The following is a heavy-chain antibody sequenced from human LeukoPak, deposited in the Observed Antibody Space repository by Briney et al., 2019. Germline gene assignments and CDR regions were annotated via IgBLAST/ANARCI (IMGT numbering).Heavy chain of an antibody. J-gene: IGHJ4*02. V-gene: IGHV3-23*01. CDR3: AKWGDYDILTGYYVSDF. D-gene: IGHD3-9*01. Sequence: QPGASLRLSCAASGFIFRNYAMSWVRQAPGKGLEWFSAITGSGDTTYYADSVKGRFTISRDNSKNTLYVEMNTLRAEDTAVYYCAKWGDYDILTGYYVSDFWGQGTLVTVSS. CDR2: ITGSGDTT. CDR1: GFIFRNYA.